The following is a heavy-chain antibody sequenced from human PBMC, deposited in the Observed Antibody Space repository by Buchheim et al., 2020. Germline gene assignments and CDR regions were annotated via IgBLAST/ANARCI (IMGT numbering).Heavy chain of an antibody. CDR3: AKNGYCTSSSCYTWRIPFV. CDR1: GFTFSNFV. V-gene: IGHV3-23*01. D-gene: IGHD2-2*02. J-gene: IGHJ6*02. CDR2: ISGSGGST. Sequence: EVQLLESGGGLAQPGGSLRLSCAASGFTFSNFVVSWVRQAPGKGLEWVSSISGSGGSTYYADSVKGRFTISRDNSENTLYLQMNSLRAEDTAVYYCAKNGYCTSSSCYTWRIPFVWGLGTT.